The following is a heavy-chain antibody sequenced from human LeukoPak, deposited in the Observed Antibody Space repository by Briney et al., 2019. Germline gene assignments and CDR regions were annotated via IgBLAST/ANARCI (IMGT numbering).Heavy chain of an antibody. CDR2: INHSGST. Sequence: PSETLPLTCAVYGGSFSGYYWSWIRQPPGKGLEWIGEINHSGSTNYNPSLKSRVTISVDTSKNQFSLKLSSVTAADTAVYYCAREYQLLYAFDIWGQGAMVTVSS. CDR1: GGSFSGYY. V-gene: IGHV4-34*01. D-gene: IGHD2-2*01. J-gene: IGHJ3*02. CDR3: AREYQLLYAFDI.